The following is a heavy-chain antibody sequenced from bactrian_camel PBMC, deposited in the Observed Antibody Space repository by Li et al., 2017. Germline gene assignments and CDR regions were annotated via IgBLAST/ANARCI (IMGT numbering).Heavy chain of an antibody. Sequence: HVQLVESGGGSVQAGGSLRLSCVVSGNTNRVTYWGWFRRYPGQGRVGVARIDNNGITRYVDSVKGRFAISEDNAKNTLYLTMDSLQPEDTAMYYCAAERSFKCWVKTSQYEYDYWGQGTQVTVS. CDR3: AAERSFKCWVKTSQYEYDY. J-gene: IGHJ4*01. CDR2: IDNNGIT. D-gene: IGHD5*01. V-gene: IGHV3S53*01. CDR1: GNTNRVTY.